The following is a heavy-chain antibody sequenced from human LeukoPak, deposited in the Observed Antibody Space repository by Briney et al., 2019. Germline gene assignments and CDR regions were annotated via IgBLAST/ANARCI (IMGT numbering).Heavy chain of an antibody. J-gene: IGHJ4*02. CDR2: IYYSGST. CDR1: GGSISSSSYY. D-gene: IGHD4-17*01. CDR3: ARSAAFDYGDYWTGWGLNFDC. V-gene: IGHV4-39*07. Sequence: PSETLSLTCTVSGGSISSSSYYWGGIRQPPGRGLGGFGSIYYSGSTYYNPSLKTRVTISVDTSKNQFSLRLSSVTAADTAVYYCARSAAFDYGDYWTGWGLNFDCWGQGTLVTVSS.